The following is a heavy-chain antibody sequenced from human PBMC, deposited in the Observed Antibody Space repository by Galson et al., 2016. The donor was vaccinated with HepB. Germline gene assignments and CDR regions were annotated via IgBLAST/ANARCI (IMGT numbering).Heavy chain of an antibody. Sequence: ETLSLTCTVSGGSISSYYWSWIRQPPGKEPEWIGYVYYSGSAYNPSLKSRVTISIDTSKNQFSLKLSSMTAADTAVYFCAREVGRLVDYWGQGTVVTVSS. J-gene: IGHJ4*02. CDR1: GGSISSYY. CDR3: AREVGRLVDY. V-gene: IGHV4-59*01. D-gene: IGHD3-10*01. CDR2: VYYSGSA.